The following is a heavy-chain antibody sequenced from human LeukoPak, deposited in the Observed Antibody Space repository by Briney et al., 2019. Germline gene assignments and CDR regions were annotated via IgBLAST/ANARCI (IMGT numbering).Heavy chain of an antibody. CDR1: GFTFSSYG. CDR3: ARGSIAADI. CDR2: ISSSGSYI. D-gene: IGHD6-13*01. Sequence: GGSLRLSCAASGFTFSSYGMHWVRQAPGKGLGWVSYISSSGSYIYYADSVKGRFTISRDNAKNSLYLQMNSLRAEDTAVYYCARGSIAADIWGQGTMVTVSS. V-gene: IGHV3-21*05. J-gene: IGHJ3*02.